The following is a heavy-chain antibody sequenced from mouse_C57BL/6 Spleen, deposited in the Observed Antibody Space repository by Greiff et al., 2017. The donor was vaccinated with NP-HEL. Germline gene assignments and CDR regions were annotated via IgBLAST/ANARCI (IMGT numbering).Heavy chain of an antibody. V-gene: IGHV1-76*01. CDR3: AREITTVLDY. D-gene: IGHD2-4*01. J-gene: IGHJ2*01. Sequence: QVQLQQSGAELVRPGASVKLSCKASGYTFTDYYINWVKQRPGQGLEWIARIYPGSGNTYYNEKFKGKATLTAEKSSSTAYMQLSSLTSEDSAVYFWAREITTVLDYWGQGTTLTVSS. CDR2: IYPGSGNT. CDR1: GYTFTDYY.